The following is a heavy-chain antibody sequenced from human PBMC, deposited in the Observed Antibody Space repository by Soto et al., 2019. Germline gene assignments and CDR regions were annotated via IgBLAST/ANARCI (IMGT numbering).Heavy chain of an antibody. D-gene: IGHD3-22*01. CDR1: GGSISSYY. V-gene: IGHV4-4*07. J-gene: IGHJ4*02. CDR3: ACTPTYYYDSSGPRFDY. Sequence: PSETLSLTCTVSGGSISSYYWSWIRQPAGKGLEWIGRIYTSGSTNYNPSLKSRVTMSVDTSKNQFSLKLSSVTAADTAVYYCACTPTYYYDSSGPRFDYWGKGPLVTVSS. CDR2: IYTSGST.